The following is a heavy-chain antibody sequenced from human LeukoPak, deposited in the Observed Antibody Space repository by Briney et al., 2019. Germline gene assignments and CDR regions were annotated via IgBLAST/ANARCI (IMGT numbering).Heavy chain of an antibody. D-gene: IGHD3-22*01. CDR3: ARDPRYYDSSGYPLDY. CDR1: GGSFSGYY. V-gene: IGHV4-34*01. CDR2: INHSGST. J-gene: IGHJ4*02. Sequence: PSETLSLTCAVYGGSFSGYYWSWIRQPPGKGLEWIGEINHSGSTNYNPSLKSRVTISVDTSKNQFSLKLSSVTAADTAVYYCARDPRYYDSSGYPLDYWGQGTLVTVSS.